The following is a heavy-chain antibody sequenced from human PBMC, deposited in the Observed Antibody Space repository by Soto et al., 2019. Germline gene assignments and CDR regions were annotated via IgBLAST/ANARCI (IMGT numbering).Heavy chain of an antibody. CDR1: GFTFRSYA. V-gene: IGHV3-23*01. J-gene: IGHJ4*02. Sequence: EVQLLESGGGLVQPGGSLRLSCVASGFTFRSYAMSWVRRAPGKGLEWVSAISGSGNTSYFADSVRGRFTISRDNSKDTLYLQLTNLRVDDTAEYFCAKGRGSSWNADYWGQGTLVTVAS. CDR2: ISGSGNTS. D-gene: IGHD6-13*01. CDR3: AKGRGSSWNADY.